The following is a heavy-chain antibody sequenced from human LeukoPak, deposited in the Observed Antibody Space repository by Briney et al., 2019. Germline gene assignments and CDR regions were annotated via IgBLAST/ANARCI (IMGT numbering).Heavy chain of an antibody. CDR2: IIPIFGTA. J-gene: IGHJ4*02. CDR1: GGTFSSYA. V-gene: IGHV1-69*05. Sequence: ASVKVSCKASGGTFSSYAISWVRQAPGQGLEWMGGIIPIFGTANYAQKFQGRVTITTDESTSKAYMELSSLRSEDTAVYYCASGPLFSSSSWFDYWGQGTLVTVSS. CDR3: ASGPLFSSSSWFDY. D-gene: IGHD6-13*01.